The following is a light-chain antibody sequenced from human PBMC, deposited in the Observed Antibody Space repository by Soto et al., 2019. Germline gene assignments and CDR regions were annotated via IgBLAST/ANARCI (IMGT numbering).Light chain of an antibody. CDR2: AAS. V-gene: IGKV1-27*01. CDR1: HDISNY. Sequence: DIQMTQSPSSLSASLGDRVTITCRASHDISNYLAWYQQKPGKVPKLLIYAASTLQSGVPSRFSGSGSGTDFTLTISSLQPEDAATYYCQVYNSAPPLTFGGGTKVGIK. CDR3: QVYNSAPPLT. J-gene: IGKJ4*01.